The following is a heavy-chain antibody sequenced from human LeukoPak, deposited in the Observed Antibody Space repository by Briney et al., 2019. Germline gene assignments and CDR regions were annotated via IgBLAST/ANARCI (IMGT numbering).Heavy chain of an antibody. V-gene: IGHV3-48*03. CDR2: ISSSGSTT. CDR3: AKAAGQGHYFDS. CDR1: GFTFSSYE. J-gene: IGHJ4*02. Sequence: GGSLRLSCAASGFTFSSYEMNWVRQAPGKGLEWVSYISSSGSTTYYADSVKGRFTISRDNSKNTLYLQMNSLRAEDTAVYYCAKAAGQGHYFDSWGQGTLVTVSS.